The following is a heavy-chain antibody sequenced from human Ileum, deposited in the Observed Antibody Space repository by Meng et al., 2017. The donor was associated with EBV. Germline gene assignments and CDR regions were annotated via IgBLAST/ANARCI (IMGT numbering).Heavy chain of an antibody. D-gene: IGHD3/OR15-3a*01. CDR3: VRGGLGPWY. CDR1: GFTFSNCW. CDR2: IDTDGSTT. V-gene: IGHV3-74*01. J-gene: IGHJ4*02. Sequence: EGQLGESGGALVRPGGSLGLSCAASGFTFSNCWMHWLRQAPGKGLVWVSHIDTDGSTTNYAGSVKGRFTISRDNAKNTLSLQMNSLRVEDTAVYYCVRGGLGPWYWGQGTLVTVSS.